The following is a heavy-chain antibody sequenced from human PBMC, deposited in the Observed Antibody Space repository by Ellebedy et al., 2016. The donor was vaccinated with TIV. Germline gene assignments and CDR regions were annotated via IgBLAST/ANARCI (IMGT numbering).Heavy chain of an antibody. CDR2: ISAGGTT. Sequence: PGGSLRLSCAVSGFPVSSNFVNWVRQAPWKGLEWVSTISAGGTTHYADSVRDRFTISRDNSKNTVYLQMSTLRVEDTAVYYCASGYNSGLPGAQFDPWGQGTLVTVSS. V-gene: IGHV3-53*01. CDR3: ASGYNSGLPGAQFDP. CDR1: GFPVSSNF. D-gene: IGHD5-24*01. J-gene: IGHJ5*02.